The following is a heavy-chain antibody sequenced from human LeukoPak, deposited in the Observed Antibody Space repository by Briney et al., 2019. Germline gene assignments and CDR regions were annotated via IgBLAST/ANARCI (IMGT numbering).Heavy chain of an antibody. Sequence: PGGSLRLSCAASGFTFSSYEMNWVRQAPGKGLEWVSYISSSGSTIYYADSVKGRFTISRDNAKNSLCLQMNSLRAEDTAVYYCASTLGSYYYGMDVWGQGTTVTVSS. D-gene: IGHD2-15*01. CDR2: ISSSGSTI. V-gene: IGHV3-48*03. CDR3: ASTLGSYYYGMDV. CDR1: GFTFSSYE. J-gene: IGHJ6*02.